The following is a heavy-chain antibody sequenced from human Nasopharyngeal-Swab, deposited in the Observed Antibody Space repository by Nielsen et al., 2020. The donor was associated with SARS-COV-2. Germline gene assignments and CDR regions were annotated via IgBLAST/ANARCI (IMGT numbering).Heavy chain of an antibody. J-gene: IGHJ6*02. V-gene: IGHV3-21*01. D-gene: IGHD3-3*01. CDR1: GFTFRDHS. CDR2: IGRYGTDI. CDR3: ARGTVFGVANGMDV. Sequence: GESLKISCAASGFTFRDHSMNWVRQAPGKGLEWVSSIGRYGTDIFHADSVKGRFSVFRDAANKSIYLQMRSLRAEDTAVYYCARGTVFGVANGMDVWGQGTTVTVSS.